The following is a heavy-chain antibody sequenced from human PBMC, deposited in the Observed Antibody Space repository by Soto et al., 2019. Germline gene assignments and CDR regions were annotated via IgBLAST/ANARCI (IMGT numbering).Heavy chain of an antibody. Sequence: QLQESGPGLVEPSGTLSLTCTVSGGDVSRFSNHWGWIRQPPGKGLEWIGSLHYTGITYLAPSLKSRVTISGDMFKNYFSLRLDSVTAADTAVYYCARRFETYSYAYDVWGQGTMVTVSS. V-gene: IGHV4-39*02. J-gene: IGHJ3*01. CDR2: LHYTGIT. CDR1: GGDVSRFSNH. CDR3: ARRFETYSYAYDV. D-gene: IGHD1-26*01.